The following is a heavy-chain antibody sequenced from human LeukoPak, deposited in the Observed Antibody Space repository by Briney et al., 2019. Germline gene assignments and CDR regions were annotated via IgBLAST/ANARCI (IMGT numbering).Heavy chain of an antibody. CDR2: IYPGDSDT. J-gene: IGHJ4*02. D-gene: IGHD3-10*01. CDR1: GYNFMIYW. CDR3: ARQGGTGIFDY. V-gene: IGHV5-51*01. Sequence: AGESLKISCKASGYNFMIYWIAWVRQMPGQGLEWMGIIYPGDSDTRYSPSFQGQVTISADKSNSTTFLQWSSLKASDSGMYYCARQGGTGIFDYWGQGTLVTVSS.